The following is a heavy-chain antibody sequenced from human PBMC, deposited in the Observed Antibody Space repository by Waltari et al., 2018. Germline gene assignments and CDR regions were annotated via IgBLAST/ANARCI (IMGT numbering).Heavy chain of an antibody. V-gene: IGHV1-69*14. J-gene: IGHJ3*02. CDR2: IIPIFGTA. CDR3: ARVVYCGGDCYSSAFDI. D-gene: IGHD2-21*01. Sequence: QVQLVHSGAEVKKPGSSVKVSCKASGGTFSSYAISWVRQAPGQGLEWMGRIIPIFGTANYAQKFQGRVTITADKSTSTAYMELSSLRSEDTAVYYCARVVYCGGDCYSSAFDIWGQGTMVTVSS. CDR1: GGTFSSYA.